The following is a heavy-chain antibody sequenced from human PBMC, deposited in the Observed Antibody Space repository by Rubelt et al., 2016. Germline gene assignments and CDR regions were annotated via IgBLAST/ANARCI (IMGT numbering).Heavy chain of an antibody. CDR2: ICSSRST. V-gene: IGHV4-39*07. CDR1: GGSISSGTYY. J-gene: IGHJ5*02. D-gene: IGHD3-16*01. CDR3: ARAFGTPRNWFDP. Sequence: QLQLQESGPGLVKPSETLSLTCSVSGGSISSGTYYWGWIRQPPGNGLEWIGSICSSRSTYYNPSLKSRVTVSVDTSKNQFSLNLTSVTAADTAVYYCARAFGTPRNWFDPWGQGTLVTGSS.